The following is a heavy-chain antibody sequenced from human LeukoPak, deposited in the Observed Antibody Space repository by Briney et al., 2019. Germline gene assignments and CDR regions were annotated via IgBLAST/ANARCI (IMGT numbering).Heavy chain of an antibody. CDR2: ISSSGSTI. J-gene: IGHJ4*02. Sequence: PGGSLRLSCAASGFTFSSYEMNWVRQAPGMGLQWVSYISSSGSTIFYADSVKGRFTISRDNAKESLYLQMNSLRAEDTAVYYCARDLRVGAISFDYWGQGTLVTVSS. V-gene: IGHV3-48*03. CDR1: GFTFSSYE. D-gene: IGHD1-26*01. CDR3: ARDLRVGAISFDY.